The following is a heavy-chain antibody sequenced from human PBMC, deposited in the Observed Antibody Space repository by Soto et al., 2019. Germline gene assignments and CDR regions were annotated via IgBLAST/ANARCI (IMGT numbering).Heavy chain of an antibody. CDR3: ARRYGYSFDY. V-gene: IGHV4-59*08. CDR1: GGSISSYY. D-gene: IGHD1-1*01. J-gene: IGHJ4*02. CDR2: IYYSGST. Sequence: QVQLQESGPGLVKPSETLSLTCTVSGGSISSYYWSWIRQPPGKGLEWIGYIYYSGSTNYNPSLQXRVTMSVDTSKNQFSLNLSSMTAADTAVYYCARRYGYSFDYWGQGTLVTVSS.